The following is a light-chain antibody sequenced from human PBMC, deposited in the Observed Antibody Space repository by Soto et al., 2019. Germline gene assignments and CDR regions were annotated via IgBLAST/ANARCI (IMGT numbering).Light chain of an antibody. CDR3: SSYTSSILV. CDR2: EVS. V-gene: IGLV2-14*01. Sequence: QSVLTQPASVSGSPGQSITISCTGTSSDVDGYNYVSWYQQYPGKAPKLMIYEVSNRPSGVSNRFSGSKSGNTASLTISGLQAEDEADYYCSSYTSSILVFGGGTKVTVL. CDR1: SSDVDGYNY. J-gene: IGLJ3*02.